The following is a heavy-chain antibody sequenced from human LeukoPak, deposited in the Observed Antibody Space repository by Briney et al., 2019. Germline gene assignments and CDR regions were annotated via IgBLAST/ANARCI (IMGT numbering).Heavy chain of an antibody. CDR1: GFTFSSYS. D-gene: IGHD1-26*01. V-gene: IGHV3-48*04. CDR3: ARKSSYYLFDY. Sequence: PGGSLRLSCAASGFTFSSYSMNWVRQAPGKGLEWVSYISSSGSTIYYADSVKGRFTISRDNAKNSLYLQMNSLRAEDTAVYYCARKSSYYLFDYWGQGTLVTVSS. J-gene: IGHJ4*02. CDR2: ISSSGSTI.